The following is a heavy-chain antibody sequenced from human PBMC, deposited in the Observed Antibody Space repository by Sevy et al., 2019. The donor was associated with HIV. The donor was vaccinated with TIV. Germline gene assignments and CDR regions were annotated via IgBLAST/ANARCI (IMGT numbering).Heavy chain of an antibody. V-gene: IGHV3-33*01. D-gene: IGHD2-2*01. CDR1: GFTFSSYG. Sequence: GGSLRLSCAASGFTFSSYGMHWVRQAPGKGLEWVAVIWYDGSNKYYADSVKGRFTISRDNSKNTLYLQMNSLRAEDTVVYYYAWTHNTCSSTSCYDYYYYYGMDVWGQGTTVTVSS. J-gene: IGHJ6*02. CDR3: AWTHNTCSSTSCYDYYYYYGMDV. CDR2: IWYDGSNK.